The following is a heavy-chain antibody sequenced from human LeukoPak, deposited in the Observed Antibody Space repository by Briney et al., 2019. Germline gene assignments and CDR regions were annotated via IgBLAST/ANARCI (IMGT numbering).Heavy chain of an antibody. J-gene: IGHJ4*02. CDR2: IYHSGST. CDR3: AREGLVGATKIDY. Sequence: SETLSLTCTVSGGSISDYYWSWIRQPPGKGLEWIGYIYHSGSTYYNPSLKSRVTISVDRSKNQFSLKLSSVTAADTAVYYCAREGLVGATKIDYWGQGTLVTVSS. D-gene: IGHD1-26*01. V-gene: IGHV4-59*12. CDR1: GGSISDYY.